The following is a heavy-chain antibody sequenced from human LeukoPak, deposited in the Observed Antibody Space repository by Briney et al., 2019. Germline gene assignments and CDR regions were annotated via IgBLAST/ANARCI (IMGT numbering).Heavy chain of an antibody. Sequence: PSETLSLTCTVSGHSISSGYYWGWIRQPPGKGLEWIGSVYHSGSTYYNPSLKSRVTISVDTSKNQFSLKLSSVTAADTAVYYCARGRGGTGYYYEFDSWGQGTLATVSS. CDR1: GHSISSGYY. J-gene: IGHJ4*02. V-gene: IGHV4-38-2*02. CDR3: ARGRGGTGYYYEFDS. D-gene: IGHD3-22*01. CDR2: VYHSGST.